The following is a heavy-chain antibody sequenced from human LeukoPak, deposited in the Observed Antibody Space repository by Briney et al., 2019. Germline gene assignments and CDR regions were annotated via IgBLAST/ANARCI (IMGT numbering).Heavy chain of an antibody. D-gene: IGHD3-3*01. CDR3: ARGDFWSGYYSSSQFDY. CDR2: INSDGSST. Sequence: GGSLRLSCAASGFPFSSYWMHWVRQAPGKGLVWVSRINSDGSSTSYADSVKGRFTISRDNAKNTLYLQMNSLRAEDTAVYYCARGDFWSGYYSSSQFDYWGKGTLVTVSS. V-gene: IGHV3-74*01. CDR1: GFPFSSYW. J-gene: IGHJ4*02.